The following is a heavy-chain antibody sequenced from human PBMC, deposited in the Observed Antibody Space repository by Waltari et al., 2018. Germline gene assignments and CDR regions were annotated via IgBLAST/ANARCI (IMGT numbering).Heavy chain of an antibody. CDR1: GFTFRNTW. D-gene: IGHD3-16*01. J-gene: IGHJ4*02. CDR3: TTDRFD. CDR2: IKSRSAGGTT. Sequence: EVQLVESGGGLVMPGGSLRLSCAASGFTFRNTWMSWVRQATGKGLGWVGRIKSRSAGGTTDYTSPVKGRFTISRDDSQNTLHLQMNSLKTEDTAVYYCTTDRFDWGQGILVTVSS. V-gene: IGHV3-15*01.